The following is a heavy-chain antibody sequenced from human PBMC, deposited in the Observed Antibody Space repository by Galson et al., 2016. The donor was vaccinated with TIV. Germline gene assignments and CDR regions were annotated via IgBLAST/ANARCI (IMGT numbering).Heavy chain of an antibody. V-gene: IGHV3-66*02. J-gene: IGHJ6*02. D-gene: IGHD2-21*01. Sequence: LRLSCAASGFTVSDNYMTWVRRAPGKGLEWVSMIYTGGNTYYADSVKGRFTISRDNSKNTLYLQMNRLRVEDTAVYYCARERRYCGNECYLYYYYGMDVWGPGTTVTVSS. CDR1: GFTVSDNY. CDR2: IYTGGNT. CDR3: ARERRYCGNECYLYYYYGMDV.